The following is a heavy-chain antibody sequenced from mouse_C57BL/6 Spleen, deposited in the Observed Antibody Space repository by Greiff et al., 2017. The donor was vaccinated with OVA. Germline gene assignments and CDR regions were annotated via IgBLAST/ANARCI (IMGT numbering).Heavy chain of an antibody. V-gene: IGHV1-59*01. CDR3: AKGALTAQAY. CDR1: GYTFTSYW. CDR2: IDPSDSYT. D-gene: IGHD3-2*02. Sequence: VQLQQPGAELVRPGTSVKLSCKASGYTFTSYWMHWVKQRPGQGLEWIGVIDPSDSYTNYNQKFKGKATLTVDTSSSTAYMQLSSLTSEDSAVYYCAKGALTAQAYWGQGTTLTVSS. J-gene: IGHJ2*01.